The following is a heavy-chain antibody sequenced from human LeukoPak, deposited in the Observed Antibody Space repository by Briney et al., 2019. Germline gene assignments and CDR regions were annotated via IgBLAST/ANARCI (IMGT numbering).Heavy chain of an antibody. D-gene: IGHD5-12*01. CDR1: GGSISSYY. Sequence: SETLSLTCTVSGGSISSYYSSWIRQPPGKGLEWIGYIYYSGSTNYNPSLKSRVTIPVDTSKNQFSLKLSSVTAADTAVYYCARGGRGYSEVASYYFDYWGQGTLVTVSS. CDR3: ARGGRGYSEVASYYFDY. J-gene: IGHJ4*02. V-gene: IGHV4-59*01. CDR2: IYYSGST.